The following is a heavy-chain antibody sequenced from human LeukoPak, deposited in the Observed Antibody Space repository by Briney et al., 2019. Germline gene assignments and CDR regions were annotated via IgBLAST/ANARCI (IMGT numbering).Heavy chain of an antibody. CDR1: GGSFSGYY. J-gene: IGHJ4*02. D-gene: IGHD3-10*01. CDR3: ARSEMVRGVISGYYFDY. CDR2: INHSGST. V-gene: IGHV4-34*01. Sequence: SETLSLTCAVYGGSFSGYYWSWIRQPPGKGLEWIGEINHSGSTNYNPSLKSRVTISVDTSKNQFSLKLSSVTAADTAVYYCARSEMVRGVISGYYFDYWGQGTLVTVSS.